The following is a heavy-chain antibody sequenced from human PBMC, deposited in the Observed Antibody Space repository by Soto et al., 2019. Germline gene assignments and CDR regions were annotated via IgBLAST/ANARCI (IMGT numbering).Heavy chain of an antibody. Sequence: ASVKVSCKASGYTFTSYAMHWVRQAPGQRLEWMGWINAGNGNTKYSQKFQGRVTITRDTSASTAYMELSSLRSEDTAVYYCARSMAIFGVVTPSNYYYYYYMDVWAKGTTVPVSS. D-gene: IGHD3-3*01. CDR1: GYTFTSYA. CDR3: ARSMAIFGVVTPSNYYYYYYMDV. J-gene: IGHJ6*03. V-gene: IGHV1-3*01. CDR2: INAGNGNT.